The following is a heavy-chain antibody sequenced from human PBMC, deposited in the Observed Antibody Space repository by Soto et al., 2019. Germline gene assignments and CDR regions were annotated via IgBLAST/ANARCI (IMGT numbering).Heavy chain of an antibody. D-gene: IGHD1-1*01. CDR1: GVTFSSYA. J-gene: IGHJ3*02. CDR3: AKENNWNPRFDAFDI. Sequence: GSLRLSGTASGVTFSSYAIGWVPQAREKGLEWVSAISGSGGSTYYADSVKGRFTISRDNSKNTLYLQMNSLRAEDTAVYYCAKENNWNPRFDAFDIWGQGTMVTVSS. V-gene: IGHV3-23*01. CDR2: ISGSGGST.